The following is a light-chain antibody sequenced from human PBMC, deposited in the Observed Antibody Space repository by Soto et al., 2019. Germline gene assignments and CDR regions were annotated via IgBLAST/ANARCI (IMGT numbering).Light chain of an antibody. CDR1: QSINSY. Sequence: DIQMTQSPASLSASLGDRVTITCRSSQSINSYLNWFQHKPGKAPKLLIYGASSLHTGVPSRFSGSGSGTDFTLTISSLQPEDFATYYCQQTYSTLTFGEGPRLKSN. J-gene: IGKJ4*01. CDR3: QQTYSTLT. CDR2: GAS. V-gene: IGKV1-39*01.